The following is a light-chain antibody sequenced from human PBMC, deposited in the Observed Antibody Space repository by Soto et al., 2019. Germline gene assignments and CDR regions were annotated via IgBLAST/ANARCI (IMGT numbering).Light chain of an antibody. CDR1: QILLYNNTYNY. CDR2: FGS. V-gene: IGKV2-28*01. CDR3: MQALQSLT. J-gene: IGKJ5*01. Sequence: DVVMTQSPLSLPVTPGEPASISFRSIQILLYNNTYNYLDWYVQKPGQSPQLLIYFGSNRAPGVPDRFSGSGSGTDFTLKINRVEAEDVGTYYCMQALQSLTFGQGTRLEIK.